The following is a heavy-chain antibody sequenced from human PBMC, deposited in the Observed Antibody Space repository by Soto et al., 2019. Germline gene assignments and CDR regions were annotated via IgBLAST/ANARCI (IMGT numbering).Heavy chain of an antibody. CDR3: ASWRSYSGSYCFDY. J-gene: IGHJ4*02. D-gene: IGHD1-26*01. Sequence: QVQLVQSGAEGKKPGASVKVSREASGGTFNPYTNHWVRQAPGRGLEGGGQIVPMYDSVNYAENFQGRVTITADKSTKTAYMELTSLRSEDTALYFCASWRSYSGSYCFDYWGQGTLVTVSS. V-gene: IGHV1-69*06. CDR2: IVPMYDSV. CDR1: GGTFNPYT.